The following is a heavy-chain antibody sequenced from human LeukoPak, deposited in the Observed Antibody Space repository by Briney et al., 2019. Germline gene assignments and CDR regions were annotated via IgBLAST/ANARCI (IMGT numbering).Heavy chain of an antibody. Sequence: AGGSLRLSCAASGFTFSSYAMHWVRQAPGKGLEYVSAISSNGGSTYYANSVEGRFTISRDNSKNTLYLQMNSLRAEDTAVYYCAAAGGDYWGQGTLVTVS. CDR1: GFTFSSYA. J-gene: IGHJ4*02. D-gene: IGHD6-13*01. V-gene: IGHV3-64*01. CDR2: ISSNGGST. CDR3: AAAGGDY.